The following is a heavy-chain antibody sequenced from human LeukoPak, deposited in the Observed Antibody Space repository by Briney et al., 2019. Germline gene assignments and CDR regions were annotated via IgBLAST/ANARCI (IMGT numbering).Heavy chain of an antibody. Sequence: GGSLRLSCAASGFTFSSYDMHWVRQAPGKGLEWVAVISYDGSNKYYADSVKGRFTISRDNSKNTLYLQMNSLRAEDTAVYYCAKGEDYGDYVGSLVDYWGQGTLVTVSS. J-gene: IGHJ4*02. CDR2: ISYDGSNK. D-gene: IGHD4-17*01. V-gene: IGHV3-30*18. CDR1: GFTFSSYD. CDR3: AKGEDYGDYVGSLVDY.